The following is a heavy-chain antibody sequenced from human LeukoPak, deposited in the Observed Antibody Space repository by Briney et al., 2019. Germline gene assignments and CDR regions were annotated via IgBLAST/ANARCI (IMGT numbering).Heavy chain of an antibody. CDR1: GFTFSSYG. Sequence: GGSLRLSCAASGFTFSSYGMSWVRQAPWKGLEWVSAISGSGGRTYYVDSVKGRFTISRDNSKDTLYLQMNSLRAEDTAVYYCARDNSVRDEAWWFNPWGQGTLVTVSS. D-gene: IGHD5-24*01. CDR3: ARDNSVRDEAWWFNP. CDR2: ISGSGGRT. V-gene: IGHV3-23*01. J-gene: IGHJ5*02.